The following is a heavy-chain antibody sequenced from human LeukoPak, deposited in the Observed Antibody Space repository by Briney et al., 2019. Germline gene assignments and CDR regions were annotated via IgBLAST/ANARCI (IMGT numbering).Heavy chain of an antibody. J-gene: IGHJ4*02. V-gene: IGHV3-23*01. D-gene: IGHD3-22*01. CDR1: GFTFGSYA. CDR3: AKDQLFYYDGSGYFQIDFFDY. CDR2: IGGSNSDT. Sequence: GGSLTLSCAASGFTFGSYAMDWVRQAPWKGLEWVSGIGGSNSDTYYADSVKGRFTISRDNSKKTLYLHMNSLRAEDTAIYYCAKDQLFYYDGSGYFQIDFFDYWGQGTLVTVSS.